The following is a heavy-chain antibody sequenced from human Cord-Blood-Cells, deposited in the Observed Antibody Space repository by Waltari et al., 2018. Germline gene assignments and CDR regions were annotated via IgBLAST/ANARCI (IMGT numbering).Heavy chain of an antibody. V-gene: IGHV4-34*01. CDR3: ARGHRQLVRYFDL. D-gene: IGHD6-6*01. CDR1: GGSFSGYY. Sequence: QVQLQQWGAGLLKPSETLSLPCAVYGGSFSGYYWSWIRQPPGKGLEWLGEINHSGSTNYNPSLKSRVTISVDTSKNQFSLKLSSVTAADTAVYYCARGHRQLVRYFDLWGRGTLVTVSS. CDR2: INHSGST. J-gene: IGHJ2*01.